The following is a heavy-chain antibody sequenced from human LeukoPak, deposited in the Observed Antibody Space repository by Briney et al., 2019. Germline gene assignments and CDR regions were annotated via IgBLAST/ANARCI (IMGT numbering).Heavy chain of an antibody. Sequence: ASVKVSCKASGGTFSSYAISWVRQAPGQGLEWMGGIIPIFGTANYAQKFQGRVTITADKSTSTAYMELSSLRSEDTAVYYCASSSSGYNAPQDWGQGTLVTVSS. D-gene: IGHD3-22*01. V-gene: IGHV1-69*06. CDR2: IIPIFGTA. CDR3: ASSSSGYNAPQD. CDR1: GGTFSSYA. J-gene: IGHJ4*02.